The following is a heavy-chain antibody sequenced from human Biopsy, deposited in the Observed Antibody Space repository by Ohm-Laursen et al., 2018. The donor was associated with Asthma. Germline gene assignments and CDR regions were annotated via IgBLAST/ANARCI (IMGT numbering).Heavy chain of an antibody. CDR3: ASDFPKDYVRYNFQF. Sequence: DTEKVSCKISGYSLTDLSIHGVRQAPGQGLEGVGGHDHEEGGTVNARRFQGRVTMTEDTSTDTAYMELSSLSSDDTAVYYCASDFPKDYVRYNFQFWGQGTLVTVSS. CDR1: GYSLTDLS. CDR2: HDHEEGGT. J-gene: IGHJ4*02. D-gene: IGHD4-17*01. V-gene: IGHV1-24*01.